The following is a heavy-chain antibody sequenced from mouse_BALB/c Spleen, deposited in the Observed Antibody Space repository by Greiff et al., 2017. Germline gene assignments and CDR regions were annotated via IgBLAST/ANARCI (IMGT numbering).Heavy chain of an antibody. D-gene: IGHD3-1*01. J-gene: IGHJ1*01. CDR2: ISSGGSYT. CDR3: TREGLRGYFDV. V-gene: IGHV5-6-4*01. Sequence: EVQRVESGGGLVKPGGSLKLSCAASGFTFSSYTMSWVRQTPEKRLEWVATISSGGSYTYYPDSVKGRFTISRDNAKNTLYLQMSSLKSEDTAMYYCTREGLRGYFDVWGAGTTVTVSS. CDR1: GFTFSSYT.